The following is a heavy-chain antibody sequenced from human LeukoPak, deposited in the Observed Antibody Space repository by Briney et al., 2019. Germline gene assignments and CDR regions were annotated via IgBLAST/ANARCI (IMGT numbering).Heavy chain of an antibody. CDR3: ARVSGTVTLPLDY. Sequence: VGSLRLSCAASGFTFSSYEMNWVRQAPGKGLEWVSYISSSGSTIYYADSVKGRFTISRDNAKNSLYLQMNSLRAEDTAVYYCARVSGTVTLPLDYWGQGTLVTVS. V-gene: IGHV3-48*03. CDR2: ISSSGSTI. D-gene: IGHD4-17*01. CDR1: GFTFSSYE. J-gene: IGHJ4*02.